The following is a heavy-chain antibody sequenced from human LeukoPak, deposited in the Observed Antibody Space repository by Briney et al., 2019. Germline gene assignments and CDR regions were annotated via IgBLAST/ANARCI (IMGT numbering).Heavy chain of an antibody. CDR2: INHSGST. CDR1: GGSLSGYY. CDR3: ARVHPNVVPAGLRDQFQRGTTYYGMDV. Sequence: SETLSLTCAVYGGSLSGYYWSWIRQPPGKGLEWIGEINHSGSTNYNPSLKSRVTISVDTSKNQFSLKLSSVTAADTAVYYCARVHPNVVPAGLRDQFQRGTTYYGMDVWGQGATVTVSS. J-gene: IGHJ6*02. V-gene: IGHV4-34*01. D-gene: IGHD2-2*01.